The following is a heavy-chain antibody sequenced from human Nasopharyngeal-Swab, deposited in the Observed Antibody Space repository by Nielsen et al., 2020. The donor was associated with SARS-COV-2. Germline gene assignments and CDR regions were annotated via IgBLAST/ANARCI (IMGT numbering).Heavy chain of an antibody. V-gene: IGHV3-49*04. CDR3: TRADFWSGYCDY. D-gene: IGHD3-3*01. CDR1: GFTFGDYA. CDR2: IRSKAYGGTT. J-gene: IGHJ4*02. Sequence: GESLKISCTASGFTFGDYAMGWVRQAPGKGLEWVGSIRSKAYGGTTEYAASVKGRFTISRDDSKSIAYLQMNSLKTEDTAVYYCTRADFWSGYCDYWGQGTLVTVSS.